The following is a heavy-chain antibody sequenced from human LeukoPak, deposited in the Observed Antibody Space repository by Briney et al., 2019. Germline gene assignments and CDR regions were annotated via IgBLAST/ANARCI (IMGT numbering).Heavy chain of an antibody. CDR3: ATDQRGAGLGFRYGSGSYNGMDV. J-gene: IGHJ6*02. CDR2: FDPEDGET. Sequence: ASVKVSCKVSGYTLTELSMHWVRQAPGKGLEWMGGFDPEDGETLYAQKFQGRVTMTEDTSTDTAYMELSSLRSVDTAVYYCATDQRGAGLGFRYGSGSYNGMDVWGQGTTVTVSS. D-gene: IGHD3-10*01. V-gene: IGHV1-24*01. CDR1: GYTLTELS.